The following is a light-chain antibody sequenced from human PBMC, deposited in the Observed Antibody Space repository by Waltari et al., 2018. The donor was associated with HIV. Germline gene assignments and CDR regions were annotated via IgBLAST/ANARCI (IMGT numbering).Light chain of an antibody. CDR3: TSYTTRSTVI. CDR1: SSDIGISNY. CDR2: EVN. V-gene: IGLV2-14*01. Sequence: QSALTQPASVSWSPGQSITISCTGTSSDIGISNYVSWYQPHPGKATTRLFYEVNNRPSGVSDCFAGSKSGNTASLSISGLQAEDEADYYCTSYTTRSTVIFGGGTSVTVL. J-gene: IGLJ2*01.